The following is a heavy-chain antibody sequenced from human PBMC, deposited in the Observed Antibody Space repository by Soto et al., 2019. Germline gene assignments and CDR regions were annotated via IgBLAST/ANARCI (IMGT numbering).Heavy chain of an antibody. D-gene: IGHD2-15*01. CDR1: GGSISSGDYY. V-gene: IGHV4-30-4*01. Sequence: QVQLQESGPGLVKPSQTLSLTCTVSGGSISSGDYYWSWIRQPPGKGLEWIGYIYYSGSTYYNPSLKSRVTRSVDTSKNQFSLKLSSVTAADTAVYYCARAGGCSGGSCYLFDYWGQGTLVTVSS. CDR2: IYYSGST. J-gene: IGHJ4*02. CDR3: ARAGGCSGGSCYLFDY.